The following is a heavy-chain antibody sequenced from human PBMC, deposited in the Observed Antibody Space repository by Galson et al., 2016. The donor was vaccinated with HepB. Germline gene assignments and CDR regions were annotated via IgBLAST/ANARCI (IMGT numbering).Heavy chain of an antibody. CDR1: GYTFSNYY. V-gene: IGHV1-46*01. CDR2: INPSGGGT. D-gene: IGHD6-13*01. Sequence: SCKASGYTFSNYYMHWVRQAPGQGLEWMGIINPSGGGTTYAQKFQGRVTMTRDTSTNTFYMELSSLESEGTALFYCARGHSNGWSSSGYYFDSWGQGTLVTVSS. CDR3: ARGHSNGWSSSGYYFDS. J-gene: IGHJ4*02.